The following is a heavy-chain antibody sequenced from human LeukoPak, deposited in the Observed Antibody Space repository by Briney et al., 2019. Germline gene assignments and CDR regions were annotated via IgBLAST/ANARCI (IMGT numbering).Heavy chain of an antibody. CDR1: GFTFSSYA. CDR3: AKALGVVDFFDY. CDR2: IIGRGDST. Sequence: PGGSLRLSCAASGFTFSSYAMTWVRQAPGKGLEWVSTIIGRGDSTYYADSVKGRFTISRDNSKNTLYLRMNSLRAEDTALYYCAKALGVVDFFDYWGQGTLVTVSS. V-gene: IGHV3-23*01. J-gene: IGHJ4*02. D-gene: IGHD3-16*01.